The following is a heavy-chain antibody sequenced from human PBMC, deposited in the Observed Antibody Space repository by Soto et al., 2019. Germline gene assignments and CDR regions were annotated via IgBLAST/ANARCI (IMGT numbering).Heavy chain of an antibody. CDR1: GFTFSSYS. D-gene: IGHD2-2*01. J-gene: IGHJ6*02. CDR2: ISSSSYI. Sequence: GGSLRLSCAASGFTFSSYSMNWVRQAPGKGLEWVSSISSSSYIYYADSVKGRFTISRDNAKNSLYLQMNSLRAEDTAVYYCAREGDIVVVPAASGMDVWGQGTTVTVSS. V-gene: IGHV3-21*01. CDR3: AREGDIVVVPAASGMDV.